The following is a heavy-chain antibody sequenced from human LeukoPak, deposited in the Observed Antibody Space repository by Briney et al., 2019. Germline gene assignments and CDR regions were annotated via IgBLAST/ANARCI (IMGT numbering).Heavy chain of an antibody. CDR2: ISYSRNT. Sequence: SETLSLTCTVSGGSISSGGYYWSWIRQHPGEGLEWIGYISYSRNTYYNPSLKSRVTVSVDTSKSQFSLNLSSVTAADTAVYYCARVKGYDSSGYPEVDWFDPWGQGTLVTVSS. CDR3: ARVKGYDSSGYPEVDWFDP. CDR1: GGSISSGGYY. V-gene: IGHV4-31*03. J-gene: IGHJ5*02. D-gene: IGHD3-22*01.